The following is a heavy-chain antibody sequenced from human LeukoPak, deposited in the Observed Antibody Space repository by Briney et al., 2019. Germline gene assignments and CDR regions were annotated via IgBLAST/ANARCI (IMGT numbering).Heavy chain of an antibody. CDR2: INHSGST. CDR1: GGSFSGYY. J-gene: IGHJ5*02. D-gene: IGHD2-15*01. V-gene: IGHV4-34*01. CDR3: ARRYCSGGSCYGRYNWFDP. Sequence: PSETLSLTCAVYGGSFSGYYWSWIRQPPGKGLEWIGEINHSGSTNYNPSLKSRVTISVDTSKNQFSLKLSSVTAADTAVYYCARRYCSGGSCYGRYNWFDPWGQGTLVTVSS.